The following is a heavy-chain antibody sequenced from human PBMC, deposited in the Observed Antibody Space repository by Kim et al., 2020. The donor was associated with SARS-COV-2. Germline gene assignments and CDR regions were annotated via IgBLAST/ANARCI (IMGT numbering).Heavy chain of an antibody. Sequence: TPTLKSRVTKSVDKSKTQFSLKLSSVTAADTAVYYCARVPLVIGRPGDDYWGQGTLVTVSS. J-gene: IGHJ4*02. V-gene: IGHV4-4*02. CDR3: ARVPLVIGRPGDDY. D-gene: IGHD6-6*01.